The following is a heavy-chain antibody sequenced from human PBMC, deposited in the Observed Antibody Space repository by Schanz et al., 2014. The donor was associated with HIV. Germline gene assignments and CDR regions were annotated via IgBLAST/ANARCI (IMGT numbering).Heavy chain of an antibody. V-gene: IGHV3-7*03. CDR3: AKAKGSYSATTFYFDF. D-gene: IGHD1-26*01. J-gene: IGHJ4*02. Sequence: EVQLVESGGGLVKPGRSLRLSCTASGFTFGDHPMSWFRQAPGKGLEWVANIKEDGIEKYYVDSVKGRFTISRDNSKNTLSLHMNSLRVEDTAVYYCAKAKGSYSATTFYFDFWGQGTLVTVSS. CDR2: IKEDGIEK. CDR1: GFTFGDHP.